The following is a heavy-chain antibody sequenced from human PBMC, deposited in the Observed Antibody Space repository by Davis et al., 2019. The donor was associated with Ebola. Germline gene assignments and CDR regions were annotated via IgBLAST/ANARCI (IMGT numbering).Heavy chain of an antibody. CDR2: IYYSGST. J-gene: IGHJ4*02. Sequence: SETLSLTCTVSGGSISSSSYYWGWIRQPPGKGLEWIGSIYYSGSTYYNPSLKSRVTISVDTSKNQFSLKLSSVTAADTAVYYCVSQIPAALYLGDFWGQGTLVTVSS. V-gene: IGHV4-39*01. CDR1: GGSISSSSYY. CDR3: VSQIPAALYLGDF. D-gene: IGHD2-2*01.